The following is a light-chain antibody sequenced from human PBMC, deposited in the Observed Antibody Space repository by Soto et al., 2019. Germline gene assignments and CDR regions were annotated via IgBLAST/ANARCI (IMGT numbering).Light chain of an antibody. CDR2: DVS. J-gene: IGLJ2*01. CDR3: SSYTSSSTLVV. Sequence: QPASVSGSPGQSITISCTGTSSDVGGYNYVSWYQQHPGKAPKLMIYDVSNRPSGVSNRFSGSKSGNTASLTISGLQAEDKADYYCSSYTSSSTLVVFGGGTKLTVL. V-gene: IGLV2-14*01. CDR1: SSDVGGYNY.